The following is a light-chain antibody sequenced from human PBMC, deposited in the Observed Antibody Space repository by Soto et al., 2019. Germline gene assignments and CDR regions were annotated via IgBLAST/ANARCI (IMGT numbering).Light chain of an antibody. Sequence: EIVMTQSPATLSVSPGERATLSCRASQSVSNNLAWYQQKPGQAPSLLIYGASTRATGVPARFSGSGSGTEFTLTINSLQSEDFAVYYCLQHKTFPWTFGQGTKVEMK. J-gene: IGKJ1*01. CDR1: QSVSNN. V-gene: IGKV3-15*01. CDR3: LQHKTFPWT. CDR2: GAS.